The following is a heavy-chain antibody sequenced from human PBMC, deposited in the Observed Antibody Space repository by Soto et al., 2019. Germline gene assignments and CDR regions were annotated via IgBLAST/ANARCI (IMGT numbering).Heavy chain of an antibody. CDR2: ISRSSSVI. J-gene: IGHJ4*02. V-gene: IGHV3-23*01. CDR3: AKDPNGDYIGAFDD. CDR1: GFAFSNYA. Sequence: EVQLLESGGDLVQPGGSLRLSCAASGFAFSNYAVTWVRQAPGKGLEWVSSISRSSSVIYYADSVRGRFFISRDNSKSMLYLQMNSLRAEDTARYYSAKDPNGDYIGAFDDWGQGTLVTVSS. D-gene: IGHD4-17*01.